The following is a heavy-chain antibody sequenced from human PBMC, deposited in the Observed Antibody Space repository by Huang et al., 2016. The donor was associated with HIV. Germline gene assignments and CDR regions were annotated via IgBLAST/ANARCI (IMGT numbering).Heavy chain of an antibody. J-gene: IGHJ5*02. CDR3: AKESRWFSDFDQ. V-gene: IGHV3-30*18. D-gene: IGHD2-15*01. CDR1: GFIFSNFG. CDR2: ISYDGRSD. Sequence: QVQLVESGGGVVQPGTSLRLSWAASGFIFSNFGIHWVRQAPGKGLEWVAVISYDGRSDRYSDSVKGRFTISRDNDKNTLSLEMNRLRHDDTAVYYCAKESRWFSDFDQWGQGTLVTVSS.